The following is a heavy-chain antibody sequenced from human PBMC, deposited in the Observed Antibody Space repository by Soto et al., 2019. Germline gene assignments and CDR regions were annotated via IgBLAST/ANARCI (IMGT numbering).Heavy chain of an antibody. D-gene: IGHD3-3*01. CDR3: AEDPCTIFGVVCKTSYYYYGMDV. J-gene: IGHJ6*02. CDR1: GFTFSSYA. CDR2: ISGSGGST. V-gene: IGHV3-23*01. Sequence: PGGSLRLSCAASGFTFSSYAMSWVRQAPGKGLEWVSAISGSGGSTYYADSVKGRFTISRDNSKNTLYLQMNSLRAEDTAVYYCAEDPCTIFGVVCKTSYYYYGMDVWGQGTTVTVSS.